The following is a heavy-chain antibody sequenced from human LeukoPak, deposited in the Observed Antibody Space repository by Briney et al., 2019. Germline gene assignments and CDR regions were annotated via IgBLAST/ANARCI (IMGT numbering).Heavy chain of an antibody. CDR1: GFSFSSDW. J-gene: IGHJ6*02. D-gene: IGHD4-17*01. Sequence: GGSLRLSCAASGFSFSSDWMHWVRQTPGEGLVWVSRIKYDGTSTTYADSVKGRFTISRDDSKNTLYLQMNSLRAEDTAVYYCARVRYGELDVWGQGTTVTVSS. V-gene: IGHV3-74*01. CDR2: IKYDGTST. CDR3: ARVRYGELDV.